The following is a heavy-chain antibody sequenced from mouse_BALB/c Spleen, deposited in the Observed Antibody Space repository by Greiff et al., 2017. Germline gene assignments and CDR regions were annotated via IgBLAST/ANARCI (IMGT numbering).Heavy chain of an antibody. CDR2: INPSNGGT. CDR1: GYTFTSYY. Sequence: QVQLQQSGAELVKPGASVKLSCKASGYTFTSYYMYWVKQRPGQGLEWIGEINPSNGGTNFNEKFKSKATLTVDKSSSTAYMQLSSLTSEDSAVYYCTRGITFDYWGQGPTLTVSS. D-gene: IGHD2-4*01. J-gene: IGHJ2*01. V-gene: IGHV1S81*02. CDR3: TRGITFDY.